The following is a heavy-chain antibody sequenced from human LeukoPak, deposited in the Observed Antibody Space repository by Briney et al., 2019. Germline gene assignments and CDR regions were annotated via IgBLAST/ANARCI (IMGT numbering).Heavy chain of an antibody. CDR1: GFTFGDYD. Sequence: GGSLRLSCAASGFTFGDYDMHWARHAPGRGLEWVSLIRADGATTRYTDSVKGRLTISRDNSKDSLYLQMNSLRTEDTALYYCARDNTGSYEYWGQGTLVTVSS. J-gene: IGHJ4*02. V-gene: IGHV3-43*02. CDR3: ARDNTGSYEY. CDR2: IRADGATT. D-gene: IGHD1-26*01.